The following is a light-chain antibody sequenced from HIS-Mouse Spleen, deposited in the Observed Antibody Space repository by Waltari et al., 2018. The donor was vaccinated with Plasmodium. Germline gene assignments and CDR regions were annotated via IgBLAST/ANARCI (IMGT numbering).Light chain of an antibody. CDR3: YSTDSSGNHRV. V-gene: IGLV3-10*01. Sequence: SYELTQPPSVSVSPGRPARIPCSGDALPKKSAYWYPQKSGQAAVLVIYEDSKRPSGIPERFSGSRSGTMATLTISGAQVEDEADYYCYSTDSSGNHRVFGGGTKLTVL. J-gene: IGLJ3*02. CDR1: ALPKKS. CDR2: EDS.